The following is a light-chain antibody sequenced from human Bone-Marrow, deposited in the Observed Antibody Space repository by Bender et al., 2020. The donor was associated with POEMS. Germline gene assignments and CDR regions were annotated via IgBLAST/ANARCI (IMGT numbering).Light chain of an antibody. CDR3: ATWDDSLNGWV. CDR1: NIGSKS. CDR2: DDS. V-gene: IGLV3-21*03. Sequence: SYVLTQPPSVSVAPGKTARITCGGNNIGSKSVHWYQQKPGQAPVLVVYDDSDRPSGVPDRFSGSNSGTSASLAISGLLSDDEADFYCATWDDSLNGWVFGGGTKLTVL. J-gene: IGLJ3*02.